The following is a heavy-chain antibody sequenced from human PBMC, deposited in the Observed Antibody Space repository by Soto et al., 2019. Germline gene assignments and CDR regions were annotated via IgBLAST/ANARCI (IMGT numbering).Heavy chain of an antibody. CDR3: ERAQYTGSYFDACDV. Sequence: QPGGSLRLSCAASGFSFSSYGMHWVRQAPGKGLDWVAVIWYDGSNKYYAESVKGRFTISRDNSKNTLYVQMNSLTVEDTAVYYCERAQYTGSYFDACDVWGQGTMVTVSS. CDR2: IWYDGSNK. V-gene: IGHV3-33*03. D-gene: IGHD1-26*01. CDR1: GFSFSSYG. J-gene: IGHJ3*01.